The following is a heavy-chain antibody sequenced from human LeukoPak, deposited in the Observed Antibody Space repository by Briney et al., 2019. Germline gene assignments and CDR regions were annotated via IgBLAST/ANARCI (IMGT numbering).Heavy chain of an antibody. D-gene: IGHD2-15*01. CDR2: IYSGGST. J-gene: IGHJ4*02. Sequence: PRGSLRLSCAASGFTVSSNYMSWVRQAPGKGLEWVSVIYSGGSTYYADSVKGRFTISRDNSKNTLYLQMNSLRAEDTAVYYCARDLPICSGGSCHTGPFDYWGQGTLVTVSS. CDR3: ARDLPICSGGSCHTGPFDY. CDR1: GFTVSSNY. V-gene: IGHV3-53*01.